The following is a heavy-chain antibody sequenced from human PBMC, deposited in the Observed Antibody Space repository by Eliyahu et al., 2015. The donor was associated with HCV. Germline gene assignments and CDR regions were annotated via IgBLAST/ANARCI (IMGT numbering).Heavy chain of an antibody. V-gene: IGHV4-4*02. Sequence: LEWIGEIXXSGSTNXXPSLKSRVTISVDKSKNQFSLKLSSVTAADTAVYYCARDEEGGLDPWGQGTLVTVSS. J-gene: IGHJ5*02. D-gene: IGHD3-16*01. CDR3: ARDEEGGLDP. CDR2: IXXSGST.